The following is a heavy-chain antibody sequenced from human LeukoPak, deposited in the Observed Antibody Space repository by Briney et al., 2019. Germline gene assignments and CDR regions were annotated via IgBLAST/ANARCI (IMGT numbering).Heavy chain of an antibody. J-gene: IGHJ3*02. CDR1: GFTFSSYS. D-gene: IGHD6-13*01. Sequence: GGSLRLSCAASGFTFSSYSMNWVRQAPGKGLEWVSSISSSSSYIYYADSVKGRFTISRDNAKNSLYLQMNSLRAEDTAVYYCARGIAAAGTLRGAFDIWGQGTMVTVSS. CDR2: ISSSSSYI. V-gene: IGHV3-21*01. CDR3: ARGIAAAGTLRGAFDI.